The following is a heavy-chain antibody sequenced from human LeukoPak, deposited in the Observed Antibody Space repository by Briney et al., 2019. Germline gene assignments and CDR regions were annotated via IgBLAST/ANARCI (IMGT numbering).Heavy chain of an antibody. D-gene: IGHD1-26*01. CDR2: ISSTSNYI. V-gene: IGHV3-21*01. J-gene: IGHJ3*02. CDR3: ARGGIITSYAFEI. Sequence: GGSLRLSCAGSGFTFSSYAISWVRQAPGKGLEWVSCISSTSNYIFYADSVRGRFTISRDNAKNSLYLQMDSLRAEDTAVYYCARGGIITSYAFEIWGQGAMVTVSS. CDR1: GFTFSSYA.